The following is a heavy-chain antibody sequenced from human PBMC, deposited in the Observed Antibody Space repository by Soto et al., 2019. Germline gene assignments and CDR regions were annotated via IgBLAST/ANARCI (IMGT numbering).Heavy chain of an antibody. J-gene: IGHJ3*02. D-gene: IGHD1-26*01. CDR3: ARVESGSYYEDGFDI. CDR1: GFTFSSYS. CDR2: ISSSSSTI. V-gene: IGHV3-48*02. Sequence: GGSLRLSCAASGFTFSSYSMNWVRQAPGKGLEWVSYISSSSSTIYYADSVKGRFTISRDNAKNSLYLQMNSLRDEDTAVYYCARVESGSYYEDGFDIWGQGTMVTVSS.